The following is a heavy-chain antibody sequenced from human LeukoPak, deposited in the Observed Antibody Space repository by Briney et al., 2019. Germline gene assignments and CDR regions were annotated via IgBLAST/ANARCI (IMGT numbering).Heavy chain of an antibody. V-gene: IGHV1-2*02. CDR1: GYTFTDYY. CDR3: ARDGGGVAALDY. Sequence: ASVKVSCKASGYTFTDYYLSWVRQAPGQGLEWMGWINPNSAGTIYAQKFQGRLTMTRDTSVSTAYMELTRLTSDDTAVYYCARDGGGVAALDYWGQGTLVTVSS. D-gene: IGHD3-16*01. J-gene: IGHJ4*02. CDR2: INPNSAGT.